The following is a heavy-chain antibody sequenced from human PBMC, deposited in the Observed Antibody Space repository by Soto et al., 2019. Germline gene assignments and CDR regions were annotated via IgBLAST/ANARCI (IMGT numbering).Heavy chain of an antibody. J-gene: IGHJ3*02. Sequence: ASLKVSCKASGYTFTRYGISWVRQAPGQGLEWMGWISAYNGNTNYAQKLQGRVTMTTDTSTSTAYMELRSLRSDDTAVYYCARDLGYSSGWHRGGAFDIWGQGTMVTVSS. CDR3: ARDLGYSSGWHRGGAFDI. D-gene: IGHD6-19*01. V-gene: IGHV1-18*01. CDR2: ISAYNGNT. CDR1: GYTFTRYG.